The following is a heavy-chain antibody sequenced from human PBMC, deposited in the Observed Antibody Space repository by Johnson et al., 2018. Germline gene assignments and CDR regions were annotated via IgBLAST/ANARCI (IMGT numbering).Heavy chain of an antibody. CDR2: IWYDGSNK. Sequence: QVQLVQSGGGVVQPGRSLRLSCAASGFTFSSYVMHWVRQAPGKGLEWVAVIWYDGSNKYYADSVKGRFTISRDNSKNTLYLQMNSLRAEDTAVYYCARDPGGGWMTHLGAFDSWGQGTMVTVSS. D-gene: IGHD5-12*01. CDR1: GFTFSSYV. J-gene: IGHJ3*02. CDR3: ARDPGGGWMTHLGAFDS. V-gene: IGHV3-33*01.